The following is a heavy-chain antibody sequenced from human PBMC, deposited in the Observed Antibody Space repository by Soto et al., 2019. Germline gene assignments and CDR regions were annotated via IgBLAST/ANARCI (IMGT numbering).Heavy chain of an antibody. CDR3: AEDKGYVVVVAAIDY. J-gene: IGHJ4*02. Sequence: QVQLVESGGGVVQPGRSLRLSCAASGFTFSSYGMHWVRQAPGKGLEWVAVISYDGSNKYYADSVKGRFTISRDNSKNTLYLQMNSLRAEDTAVYYCAEDKGYVVVVAAIDYWGQGTLVTVSS. V-gene: IGHV3-30*18. CDR1: GFTFSSYG. CDR2: ISYDGSNK. D-gene: IGHD2-15*01.